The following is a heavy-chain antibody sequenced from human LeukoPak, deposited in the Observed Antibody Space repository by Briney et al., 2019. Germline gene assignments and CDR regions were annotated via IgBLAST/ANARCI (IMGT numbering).Heavy chain of an antibody. D-gene: IGHD6-13*01. V-gene: IGHV1-2*02. J-gene: IGHJ4*02. CDR1: GYTFTGYY. CDR3: ARGTYSSSWYGNY. CDR2: INPNSGGT. Sequence: GASVKVSCKASGYTFTGYYMHWVRQAPGQGLEWTGWINPNSGGTNYAQKFQGRVTMTRDTSISTAYMELSRLRSDDTAVYYCARGTYSSSWYGNYWGQGTLVTVSS.